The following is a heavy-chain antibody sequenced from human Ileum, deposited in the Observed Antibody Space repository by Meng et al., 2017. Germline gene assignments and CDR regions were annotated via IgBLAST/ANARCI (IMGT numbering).Heavy chain of an antibody. Sequence: QVQLVQSGAEMKKPGASVKVSCKASGYTFTSYAMHWVRQAPGQRLEWMGWINAGNGNTKYSQKFQGRVTMTRDTSANTVYMELGSLKSEDTAVYYCVREFRGGYFDYWGQGTLVTVSS. D-gene: IGHD3-16*01. CDR1: GYTFTSYA. CDR3: VREFRGGYFDY. J-gene: IGHJ4*02. CDR2: INAGNGNT. V-gene: IGHV1-3*01.